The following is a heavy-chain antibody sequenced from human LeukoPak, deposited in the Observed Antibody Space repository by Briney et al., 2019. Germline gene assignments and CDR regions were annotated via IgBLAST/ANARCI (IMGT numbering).Heavy chain of an antibody. CDR1: GDSISSGYY. J-gene: IGHJ4*02. CDR3: ARASFPGDPPYY. V-gene: IGHV4-38-2*02. Sequence: SETLSLTCTVSGDSISSGYYWGWIRQPPGKGLEWIGSIYHSGNTYSDPSLKTRVTMSVDTSKNQFSLKLTSVTAADTSVYYCARASFPGDPPYYWGQGTLVTVSS. D-gene: IGHD4-17*01. CDR2: IYHSGNT.